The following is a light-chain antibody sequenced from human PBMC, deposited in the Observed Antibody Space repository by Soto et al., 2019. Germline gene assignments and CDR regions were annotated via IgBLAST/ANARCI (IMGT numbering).Light chain of an antibody. CDR1: QSVSSSSY. J-gene: IGKJ2*01. V-gene: IGKV3-20*01. Sequence: EIVLTQSPDTLSLSPGERATLSCRASQSVSSSSYLAWYQQKPGQAPRLLIYGASSRATGIPDRFSGSGSATDFTLTISRLEPEDFAVYYCRQYGSSPSYTFGQGTKLEIK. CDR3: RQYGSSPSYT. CDR2: GAS.